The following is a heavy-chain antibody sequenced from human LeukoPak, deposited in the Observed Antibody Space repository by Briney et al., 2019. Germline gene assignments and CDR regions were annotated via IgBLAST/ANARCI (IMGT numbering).Heavy chain of an antibody. CDR2: IYYSGST. CDR3: ARDRSSGWFDP. Sequence: PSETLSLTCAVYGGSFSGYYWSWIRQPPGKGLEWIGYIYYSGSTYYNPSLKSRVTISVDTSKNQFSLKLSSVTAADTAVYYCARDRSSGWFDPWGQGTLVTVSS. V-gene: IGHV4-34*09. J-gene: IGHJ5*02. CDR1: GGSFSGYY.